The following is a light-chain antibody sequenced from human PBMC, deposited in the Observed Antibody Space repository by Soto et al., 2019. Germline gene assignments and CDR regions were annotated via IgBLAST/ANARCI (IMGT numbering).Light chain of an antibody. CDR1: QSVSSN. V-gene: IGKV3-15*01. CDR3: QQYNNWPRT. Sequence: EIVRTQSPATLSVSPGERATLSCRASQSVSSNLAWYQQKPGQAPRLLIYGASTRATGIPARFSGSGSGTEFTLTISSLQSEDFAVYYCQQYNNWPRTVGQGTKVDIK. CDR2: GAS. J-gene: IGKJ1*01.